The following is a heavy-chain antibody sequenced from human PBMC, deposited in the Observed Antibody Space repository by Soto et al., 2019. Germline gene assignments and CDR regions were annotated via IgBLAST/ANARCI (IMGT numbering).Heavy chain of an antibody. J-gene: IGHJ6*02. V-gene: IGHV3-23*01. CDR2: ISDSGGST. D-gene: IGHD2-15*01. CDR1: GFTFSSYA. Sequence: GGSLRLSCAASGFTFSSYAMSWVRQAPGKGLKWVSVISDSGGSTYYADSVKGRFTISRDNSKNTMYLQMNSLRAEDTAVYYCAKALYGSCYASLDVWGQGASVTVSS. CDR3: AKALYGSCYASLDV.